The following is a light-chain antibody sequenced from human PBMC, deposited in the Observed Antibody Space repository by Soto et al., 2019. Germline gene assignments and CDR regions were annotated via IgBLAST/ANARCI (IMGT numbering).Light chain of an antibody. CDR3: QSYDSSQSGYV. V-gene: IGLV1-40*01. CDR1: SSNIGAGYD. Sequence: QSVLTQPPSVSGAPGQRVTISCTGSSSNIGAGYDVHWYQQLPGTAPKLLIYGNSNRPSGVPHRFSGSKSGTSASLAITGLQAEDEADYYCQSYDSSQSGYVFGTGTKLTVL. CDR2: GNS. J-gene: IGLJ1*01.